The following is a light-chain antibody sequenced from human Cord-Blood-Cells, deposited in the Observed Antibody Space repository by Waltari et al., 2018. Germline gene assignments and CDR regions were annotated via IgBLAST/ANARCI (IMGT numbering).Light chain of an antibody. Sequence: DIQMTQSPSSLSASVGDGVTITCRASQSISSYLNWYQQKPGKAPKRLIYAASSLQSGVPSRFSGSGSGTDFTRTISSLQPEDFATDYCQQSYSTPYTCGPGIRVDIK. CDR3: QQSYSTPYT. V-gene: IGKV1-39*01. CDR2: AAS. CDR1: QSISSY. J-gene: IGKJ3*01.